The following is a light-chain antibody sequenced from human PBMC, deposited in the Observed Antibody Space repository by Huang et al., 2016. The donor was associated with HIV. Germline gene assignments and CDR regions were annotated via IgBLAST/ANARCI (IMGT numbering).Light chain of an antibody. Sequence: EIVMTQSPATLSVSPGERATLSCRASQSVGSNLAWYQQKPGQPPRLLIYYASTRATCFPARFSGSESGTEFTLTISSLQSEDFAVYYCQQYNNWPRTFGQGTKVEIK. CDR1: QSVGSN. CDR2: YAS. CDR3: QQYNNWPRT. V-gene: IGKV3-15*01. J-gene: IGKJ1*01.